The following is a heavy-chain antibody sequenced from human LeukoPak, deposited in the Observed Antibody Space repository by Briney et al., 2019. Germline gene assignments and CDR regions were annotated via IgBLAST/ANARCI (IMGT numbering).Heavy chain of an antibody. CDR1: GYTFTGYY. J-gene: IGHJ4*02. D-gene: IGHD1-26*01. V-gene: IGHV1-2*02. CDR3: ARVGVPWELSYYFDY. CDR2: INPNSGGT. Sequence: ASVKVSCKASGYTFTGYYMHWVRQAPGQGLEWMGWINPNSGGTNYAQKFQGRVTMTRDTSISTAYMELSRLRSDDTDVYYCARVGVPWELSYYFDYWGQGTLVTVSS.